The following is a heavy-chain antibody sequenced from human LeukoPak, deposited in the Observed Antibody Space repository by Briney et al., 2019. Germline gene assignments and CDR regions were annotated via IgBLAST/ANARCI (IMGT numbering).Heavy chain of an antibody. CDR3: ARGDGSFDY. V-gene: IGHV3-53*01. D-gene: IGHD5-24*01. CDR1: GFTVSGNY. CDR2: IYSGTKT. J-gene: IGHJ4*02. Sequence: PGGSLRLSCAASGFTVSGNYMSWVRQSPQKGLEWVSLIYSGTKTYYADSVKGRFTISRDNSKNTLYLQMNSLRAEDTAVYYFARGDGSFDYWGQGILVTVSS.